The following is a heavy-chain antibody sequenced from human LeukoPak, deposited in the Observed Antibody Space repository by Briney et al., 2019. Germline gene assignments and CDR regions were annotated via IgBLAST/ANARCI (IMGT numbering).Heavy chain of an antibody. CDR1: GGTFSSYA. Sequence: GASVKVSCKASGGTFSSYAISWVRQAPGQGLEWMGGIIPIFGTANYAQKFQGRVTITTDESTSTAYVELSSLRSEDTAVYYCAAPYSSSSRAFDYWGQGTLVTVSS. CDR2: IIPIFGTA. V-gene: IGHV1-69*05. D-gene: IGHD6-6*01. CDR3: AAPYSSSSRAFDY. J-gene: IGHJ4*02.